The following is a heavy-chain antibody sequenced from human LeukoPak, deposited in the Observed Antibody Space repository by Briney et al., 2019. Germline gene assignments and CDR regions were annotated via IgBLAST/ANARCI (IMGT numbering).Heavy chain of an antibody. J-gene: IGHJ4*02. D-gene: IGHD3/OR15-3a*01. CDR3: RRQLEAYGLAADY. Sequence: SETLSLTCTVSSDSINRDSWSWVRQPPGTGLEWIGNISYSGTTNYNPSLKRRVTMSVDTSKNQISLKLYSVTAADSAVYYCRRQLEAYGLAADYWGQGTLVTVSS. CDR1: SDSINRDS. V-gene: IGHV4-59*08. CDR2: ISYSGTT.